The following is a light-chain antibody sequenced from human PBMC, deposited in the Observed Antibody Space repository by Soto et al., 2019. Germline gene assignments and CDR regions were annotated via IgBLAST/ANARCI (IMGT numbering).Light chain of an antibody. CDR1: SSDVGAYNY. V-gene: IGLV2-14*01. CDR2: DVS. J-gene: IGLJ1*01. Sequence: QSALTQPASVSGSPGQSIAISCTGTSSDVGAYNYVSWYQQHPGKAPKLVIYDVSNRPSGVSDRLSGSKSGNTASLTISGLQAEDEADYYCTSYTTSSTYVFGSGTKLTVL. CDR3: TSYTTSSTYV.